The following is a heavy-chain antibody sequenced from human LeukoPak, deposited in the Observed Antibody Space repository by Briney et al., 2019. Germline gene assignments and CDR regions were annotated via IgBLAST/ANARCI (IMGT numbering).Heavy chain of an antibody. J-gene: IGHJ4*02. CDR1: GGTFSSYA. V-gene: IGHV1-2*02. D-gene: IGHD5-24*01. CDR2: INPNSGGT. CDR3: AGDGYNSRRFFDY. Sequence: GASVKVSCKASGGTFSSYAISWVRQAPGQGLEWMGWINPNSGGTNYAQKFQGRVTMTRDTSISTAYMELSRLRSDDTAVYYCAGDGYNSRRFFDYWGQGTLVTVSS.